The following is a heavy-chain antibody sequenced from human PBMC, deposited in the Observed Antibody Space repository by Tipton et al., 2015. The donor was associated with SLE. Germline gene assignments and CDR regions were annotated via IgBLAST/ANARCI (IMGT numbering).Heavy chain of an antibody. J-gene: IGHJ6*02. Sequence: GLVKPSETLSLTCTVSGGSISNYYWSWIRQPPGKGLEWIGNIYYSGSTNYNPSLKSRVTISVDTSKNQFSLKLSSVTAADTAVYYCARERFWSGYYYYGMDVWGQGTTVTVSS. CDR3: ARERFWSGYYYYGMDV. CDR1: GGSISNYY. D-gene: IGHD3-3*01. CDR2: IYYSGST. V-gene: IGHV4-59*01.